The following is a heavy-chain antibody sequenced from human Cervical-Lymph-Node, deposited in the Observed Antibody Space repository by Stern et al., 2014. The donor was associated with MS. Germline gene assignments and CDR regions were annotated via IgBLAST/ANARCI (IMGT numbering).Heavy chain of an antibody. Sequence: VQLLESGPGLVKPSETLSLTCTVSGGSVSSGNYYWCWIRQPPGKGLELIGYVYYSGRTNYNPSLKSRVTISVDTFKNQFSLKLRSVTAADAAVYYCASGRPYYDILTGYYLDPWGQGTLVTVSS. CDR3: ASGRPYYDILTGYYLDP. CDR1: GGSVSSGNYY. CDR2: VYYSGRT. D-gene: IGHD3-9*01. V-gene: IGHV4-61*01. J-gene: IGHJ5*02.